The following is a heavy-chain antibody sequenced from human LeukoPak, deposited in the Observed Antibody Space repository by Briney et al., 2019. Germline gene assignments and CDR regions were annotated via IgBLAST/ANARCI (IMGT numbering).Heavy chain of an antibody. CDR3: ASLKRLPGQWLVRDYYYMDV. Sequence: SETLSLTCAVSGGSISSYYWSWIRQPPGKGLEWIGYIYYSGSTNYNPSLKSRVTISVDTSKNQFSLKLSSVTAADTAVYYCASLKRLPGQWLVRDYYYMDVWGKGTTVTVSS. CDR1: GGSISSYY. CDR2: IYYSGST. D-gene: IGHD6-19*01. J-gene: IGHJ6*03. V-gene: IGHV4-59*01.